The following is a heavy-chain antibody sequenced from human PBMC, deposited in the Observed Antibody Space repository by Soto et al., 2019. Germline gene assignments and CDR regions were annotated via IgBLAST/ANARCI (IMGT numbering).Heavy chain of an antibody. J-gene: IGHJ4*02. CDR1: GGSISSGGYY. D-gene: IGHD3-10*01. CDR3: ARTQPGPGLDY. V-gene: IGHV4-31*03. CDR2: IYYSGST. Sequence: SETLSLTCTVSGGSISSGGYYWSWIRQHPGKGLEWIGYIYYSGSTYYNPSLKSRVTISVDTSKNQFSLKLSSVTAADTAVYYCARTQPGPGLDYWSQGTLVTVSS.